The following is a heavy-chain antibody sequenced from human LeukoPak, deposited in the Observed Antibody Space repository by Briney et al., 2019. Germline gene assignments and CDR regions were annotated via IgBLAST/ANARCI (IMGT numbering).Heavy chain of an antibody. CDR2: IRYDGSNK. D-gene: IGHD6-19*01. CDR1: GFTFSSYS. V-gene: IGHV3-30*02. CDR3: AKSSSGWYFDAFDI. Sequence: PGGSLRLSCAASGFTFSSYSMNWVRQAPGKGLEWVAFIRYDGSNKYYADSVKGRFTISRDNAKNSLYLQMNSLRAEDTAVYYCAKSSSGWYFDAFDIWGQGTMVTVSS. J-gene: IGHJ3*02.